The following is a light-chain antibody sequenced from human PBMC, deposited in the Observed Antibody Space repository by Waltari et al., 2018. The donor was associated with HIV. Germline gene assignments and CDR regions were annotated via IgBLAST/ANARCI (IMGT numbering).Light chain of an antibody. J-gene: IGKJ4*01. CDR2: DAS. V-gene: IGKV3-11*01. CDR1: QSVSSY. CDR3: QRRDNWPLT. Sequence: EIVLTQSPATLSLSPGDRATLSCRASQSVSSYLAWYQQKPGQAPRLLIYDASNRAAGIPARFSGSGSGTDFILTISSLEPEDFALYYCQRRDNWPLTFGGGTKVEIK.